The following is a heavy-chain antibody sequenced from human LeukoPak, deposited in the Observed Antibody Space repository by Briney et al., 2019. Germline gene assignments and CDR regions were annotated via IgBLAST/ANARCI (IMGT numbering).Heavy chain of an antibody. CDR3: SRHPDIVLSPPWFDP. J-gene: IGHJ5*02. CDR2: IYTSGST. D-gene: IGHD2-8*01. Sequence: ETLSLTCAVSGGSISNYYWSGIRQPPGKGLEGSGYIYTSGSTNYNPSLKRRVTISIDTDKKQFSLKLTTVTGPDTGGYLCSRHPDIVLSPPWFDPWGQGTLVTVSS. V-gene: IGHV4-4*09. CDR1: GGSISNYY.